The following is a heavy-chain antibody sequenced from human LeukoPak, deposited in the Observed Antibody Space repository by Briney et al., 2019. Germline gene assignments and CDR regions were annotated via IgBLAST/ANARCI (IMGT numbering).Heavy chain of an antibody. D-gene: IGHD3-9*01. J-gene: IGHJ5*02. V-gene: IGHV4-39*01. CDR2: IYYSGST. Sequence: PSETLSLTCTVSGGSISSSSYYWGWTRQPPGTGLEWIGSIYYSGSTYYNPPLKSRVTISVDTPKNQFSLTQSSVTAADTAVYYGARQRRALRYFDWLSYNWFDPWGQGTLVTVSS. CDR3: ARQRRALRYFDWLSYNWFDP. CDR1: GGSISSSSYY.